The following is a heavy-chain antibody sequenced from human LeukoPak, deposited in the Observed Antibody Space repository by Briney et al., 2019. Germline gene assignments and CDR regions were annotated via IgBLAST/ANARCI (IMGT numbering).Heavy chain of an antibody. J-gene: IGHJ4*02. Sequence: PSETLSLTCAVSGGSISSSTYYWGWIRQPPGKGLEWIGSFDYSGSTYYNPSLKSRVTIFEDTSKNQFSLKLTSVTAADTAVYYCARHLGGSYYSPFDYWGRGALVTVSS. CDR1: GGSISSSTYY. D-gene: IGHD2-15*01. CDR2: FDYSGST. V-gene: IGHV4-39*01. CDR3: ARHLGGSYYSPFDY.